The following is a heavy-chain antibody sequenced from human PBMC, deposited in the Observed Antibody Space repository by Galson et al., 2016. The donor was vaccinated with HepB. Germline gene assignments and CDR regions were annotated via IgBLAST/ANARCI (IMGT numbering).Heavy chain of an antibody. CDR3: ARGHQLLWNGLDV. CDR1: GFTVSNNY. Sequence: SLRLSCAASGFTVSNNYMRWIRQAPGKGLEWVSFIYSGGDTYYADSVRGRFTISRDNARNSLYLQMNSLSDEDTAVYFCARGHQLLWNGLDVWGQGTTVTVSS. V-gene: IGHV3-66*01. J-gene: IGHJ6*02. D-gene: IGHD3-10*01. CDR2: IYSGGDT.